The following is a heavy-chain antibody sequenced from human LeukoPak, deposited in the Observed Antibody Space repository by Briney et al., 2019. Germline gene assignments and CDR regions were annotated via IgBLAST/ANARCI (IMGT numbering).Heavy chain of an antibody. CDR2: IWYDGSYK. Sequence: GRSLRLSCAASGFTFSSYGMHWVRQAPGKGLEWVTFIWYDGSYKFYADSVKGRFTISRDNSKNTLYLQMSSLRAEDTAVYYCARAPPPMAVAGTSELDYWGQGTLVTVSS. CDR1: GFTFSSYG. D-gene: IGHD6-19*01. CDR3: ARAPPPMAVAGTSELDY. J-gene: IGHJ4*02. V-gene: IGHV3-33*01.